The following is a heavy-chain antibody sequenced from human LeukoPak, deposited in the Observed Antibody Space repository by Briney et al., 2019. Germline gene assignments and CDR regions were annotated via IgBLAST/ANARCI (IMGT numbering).Heavy chain of an antibody. V-gene: IGHV3-30-3*01. J-gene: IGHJ4*02. CDR3: ARDLGYSSSSEGLFDY. CDR1: GLTFSSHW. Sequence: GGSLRLSCAASGLTFSSHWMHWVRQAPGKGLEWVAVISYDGSNKYYADSVRGRFTISRDNSKNTLYLQMSSLRPEDTSVYYCARDLGYSSSSEGLFDYWGQGTLVTVSS. CDR2: ISYDGSNK. D-gene: IGHD6-13*01.